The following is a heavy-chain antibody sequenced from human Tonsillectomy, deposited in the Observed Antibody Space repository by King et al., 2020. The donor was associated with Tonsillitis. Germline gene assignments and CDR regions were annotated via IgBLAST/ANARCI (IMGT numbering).Heavy chain of an antibody. CDR1: GYTFTGYY. D-gene: IGHD4-17*01. CDR2: INPNSGGT. V-gene: IGHV1-2*02. Sequence: VQLVESGAEVKKPGASVKVSCKASGYTFTGYYIHWVRQAPGQGLEWMGWINPNSGGTNYAQKFQGRVTMTRDTSISTAYMEVSRLRSDDTAVYYCARVNWEDHDYGANLYYFDYWGQGTLVTVSS. J-gene: IGHJ4*02. CDR3: ARVNWEDHDYGANLYYFDY.